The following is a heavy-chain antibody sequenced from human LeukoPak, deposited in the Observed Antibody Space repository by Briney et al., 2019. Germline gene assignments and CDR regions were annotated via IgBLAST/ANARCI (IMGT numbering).Heavy chain of an antibody. D-gene: IGHD6-19*01. CDR2: IYHSGST. J-gene: IGHJ4*02. Sequence: SETLSLTCAVSGGSISSSNWWSWVRPPPGKGLEWIGEIYHSGSTNYNPSLKSRVTISVDKSKNQFSLKLSSVTAADTAVYYCASYIAVAGNYFDYWGQGTLVTVSS. CDR1: GGSISSSNW. CDR3: ASYIAVAGNYFDY. V-gene: IGHV4-4*02.